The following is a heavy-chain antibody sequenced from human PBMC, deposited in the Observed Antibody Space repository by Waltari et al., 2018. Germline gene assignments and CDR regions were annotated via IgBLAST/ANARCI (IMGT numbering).Heavy chain of an antibody. D-gene: IGHD5-18*01. V-gene: IGHV3-74*01. CDR2: IRGDGAGT. CDR1: GFTFSSFW. Sequence: EVHLVESGGGLVRPGGSLRLSCAASGFTFSSFWMHWVRQAPGKGPQGVARIRGDGAGTHYADSGGGRFTISRDNANNMVYLQMNSLSDDDTATYFCARASISRDTGNTFDSWGQGNLVTVSS. J-gene: IGHJ4*02. CDR3: ARASISRDTGNTFDS.